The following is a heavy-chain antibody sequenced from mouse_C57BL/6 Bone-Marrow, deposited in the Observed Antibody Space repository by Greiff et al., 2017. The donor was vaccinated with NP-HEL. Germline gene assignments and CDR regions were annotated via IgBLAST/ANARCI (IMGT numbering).Heavy chain of an antibody. CDR3: ARDQDSNYDFDY. CDR2: ISDGGSYT. CDR1: GFTFSSYA. Sequence: EVHLVESGGGLVKPGGSLKLSCAASGFTFSSYAMSWVRQTPEKRLEWVATISDGGSYTYYPDNVKGRFTISRDNAKNNLYLQMSHLKSEDTAMYYCARDQDSNYDFDYWGQGTTLTVSS. V-gene: IGHV5-4*01. D-gene: IGHD2-5*01. J-gene: IGHJ2*01.